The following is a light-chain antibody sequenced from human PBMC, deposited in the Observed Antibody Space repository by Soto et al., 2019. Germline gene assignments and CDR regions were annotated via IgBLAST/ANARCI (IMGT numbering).Light chain of an antibody. Sequence: EIVMTQSPATLSLSPGEGATLSCRASQTVKTNLDWYQHKPGQAPRLLIYAASTRAPGVPDRFSGSGSGTEFTLTISSLQPEDFATYYCQQSYSTPPTFGPGTKVDI. CDR2: AAS. J-gene: IGKJ3*01. CDR3: QQSYSTPPT. V-gene: IGKV3-15*01. CDR1: QTVKTN.